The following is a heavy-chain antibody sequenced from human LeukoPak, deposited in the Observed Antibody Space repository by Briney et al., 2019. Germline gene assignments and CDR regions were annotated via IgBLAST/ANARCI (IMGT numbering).Heavy chain of an antibody. CDR1: GGSISSSSYY. CDR3: ARDRRWIQLWFSGDYVFDY. Sequence: PSETLSLTCTVSGGSISSSSYYWGWIRQPPGKGLEWIGSIYYSGSTYYNPSLKSRVTISVDTSKNQFSLKLSSVTAADTAVYYCARDRRWIQLWFSGDYVFDYWGQGTLVTVSS. CDR2: IYYSGST. J-gene: IGHJ4*02. V-gene: IGHV4-39*07. D-gene: IGHD5-18*01.